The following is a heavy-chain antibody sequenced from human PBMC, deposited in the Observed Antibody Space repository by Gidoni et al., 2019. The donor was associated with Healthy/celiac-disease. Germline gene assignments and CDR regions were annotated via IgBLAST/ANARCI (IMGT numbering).Heavy chain of an antibody. J-gene: IGHJ4*02. CDR3: ARGRNYYYGSGSPSPPFYDY. D-gene: IGHD3-10*01. CDR1: GYSFTSYW. CDR2: IYPGDSDT. V-gene: IGHV5-51*01. Sequence: EVQLVQSGAEVKKPGESLKISCKGSGYSFTSYWTGWVRQMPGKGLEWMGIIYPGDSDTRYSPSFQGQVTISADKSISTAYLQWSSLKASDTAMYYCARGRNYYYGSGSPSPPFYDYWGQGTLVTVSS.